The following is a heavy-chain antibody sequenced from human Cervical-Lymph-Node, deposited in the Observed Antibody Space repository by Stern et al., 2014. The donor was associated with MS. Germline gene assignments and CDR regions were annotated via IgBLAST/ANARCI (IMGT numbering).Heavy chain of an antibody. CDR3: ARGRGIALRPDY. Sequence: EVQLVQSGAELKKPGESLRISCKGSGYSLTNTWIGWVRQMPGKGLEWMGISYPGDSEPRYSPSFQGQVTISADKSINTAYLQWSSLKASDTAMYYCARGRGIALRPDYWGQGTLVTVSS. CDR1: GYSLTNTW. D-gene: IGHD6-13*01. V-gene: IGHV5-51*03. J-gene: IGHJ4*02. CDR2: SYPGDSEP.